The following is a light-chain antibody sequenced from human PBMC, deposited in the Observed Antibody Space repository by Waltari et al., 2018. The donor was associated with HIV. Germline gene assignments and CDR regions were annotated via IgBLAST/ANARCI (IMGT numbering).Light chain of an antibody. V-gene: IGLV2-23*01. CDR3: CSYAGSSTWV. Sequence: QSALTQPASVSGSPGQSITISCTGTSSDVGSYNLVSCYQQHPGKAPILMIYEGSKRPSGVSNRCSGSKSGNSASLTISGLQAEDEADYYCCSYAGSSTWVFGGGTKLTVL. J-gene: IGLJ3*02. CDR1: SSDVGSYNL. CDR2: EGS.